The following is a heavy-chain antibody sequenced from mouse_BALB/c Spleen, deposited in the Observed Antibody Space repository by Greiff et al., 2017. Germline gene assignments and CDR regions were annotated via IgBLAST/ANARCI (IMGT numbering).Heavy chain of an antibody. J-gene: IGHJ2*01. V-gene: IGHV3-8*02. Sequence: EVQVVESGPSLVKPSQTLSLTCSVTGDSITSGYWNWIRKFPGNKLEYMGYISYSGSTYYNPSLKSRISITRDTSKNQYYLQLNSVTTEDTATYYCARSPYYYGSSSLDYWGQGTTLTVSS. CDR2: ISYSGST. D-gene: IGHD1-1*01. CDR1: GDSITSGY. CDR3: ARSPYYYGSSSLDY.